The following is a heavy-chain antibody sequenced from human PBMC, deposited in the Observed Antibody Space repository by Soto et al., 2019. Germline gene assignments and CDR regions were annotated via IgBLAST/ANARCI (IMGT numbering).Heavy chain of an antibody. Sequence: SETLSLTCIVSGESISSSSYYWGWIRQPPGKGLEWIGSIYYSGRTYYNPSFKSRVTISIDTSKNQFSLKLSSVTATDTAVYYCARQRTTVVTQAYFDHWGQRALVTVSS. CDR3: ARQRTTVVTQAYFDH. CDR2: IYYSGRT. V-gene: IGHV4-39*01. D-gene: IGHD2-21*02. CDR1: GESISSSSYY. J-gene: IGHJ4*02.